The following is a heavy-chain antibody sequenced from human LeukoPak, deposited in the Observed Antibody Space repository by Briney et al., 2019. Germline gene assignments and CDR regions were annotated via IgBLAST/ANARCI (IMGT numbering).Heavy chain of an antibody. J-gene: IGHJ4*02. Sequence: GESLRLSCAASGFTFSSYGMHWVRQAPGKGLEWVAVIWYDGSNKYYADSVKGRFTISRDNSKNTLYLQMNSLRAEDTAVYYCARGGSDGSCYFDYWGQGTLVTVSS. CDR3: ARGGSDGSCYFDY. D-gene: IGHD2-15*01. V-gene: IGHV3-33*01. CDR1: GFTFSSYG. CDR2: IWYDGSNK.